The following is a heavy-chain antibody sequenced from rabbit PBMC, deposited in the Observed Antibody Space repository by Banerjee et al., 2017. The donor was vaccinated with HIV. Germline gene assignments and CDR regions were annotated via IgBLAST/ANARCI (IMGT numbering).Heavy chain of an antibody. CDR3: ARDAGYAGSNL. CDR2: IYAGSSGST. V-gene: IGHV1S45*01. D-gene: IGHD4-2*01. J-gene: IGHJ4*01. CDR1: GFSFRSGHN. Sequence: QEQLEESGGDLVKPEGSLKLTCTASGFSFRSGHNICWVRQAPGKGLAWIACIYAGSSGSTYYASWVNGRFTIARTSSPTVTLQMTSLTAADTATYFCARDAGYAGSNLWGPGTLVTVS.